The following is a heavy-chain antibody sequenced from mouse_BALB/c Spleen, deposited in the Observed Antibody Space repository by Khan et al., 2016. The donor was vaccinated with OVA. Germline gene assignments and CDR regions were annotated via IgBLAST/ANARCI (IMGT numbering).Heavy chain of an antibody. D-gene: IGHD1-1*01. Sequence: EVELVESGGDLVKPGGSLKLSCAASGFTFSTYGMSWVRQTPDKRLEWVATVSTGGGYTYYPASVKGRFPISRDNAKNTLYLQMNGLKSEDTAMFYCTRRAYYYDSEGFDYWGQGTLVTVSA. V-gene: IGHV5-6*01. CDR3: TRRAYYYDSEGFDY. J-gene: IGHJ3*01. CDR1: GFTFSTYG. CDR2: VSTGGGYT.